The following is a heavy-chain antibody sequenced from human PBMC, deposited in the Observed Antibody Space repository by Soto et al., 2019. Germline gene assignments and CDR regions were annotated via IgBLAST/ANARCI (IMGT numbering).Heavy chain of an antibody. CDR2: LGPHENGL. CDR3: TSETFDDRNS. Sequence: EVQLVESGGGLVQPGGSLRLSCTDSGFTFSGDWMHWVRQAPGKGLVWVSRLGPHENGLNYANYVKDRFTISRDNAKNTLYLQMNNLRVEDTAGYFCTSETFDDRNSLGQGTLVTVPS. V-gene: IGHV3-74*01. CDR1: GFTFSGDW. J-gene: IGHJ4*02.